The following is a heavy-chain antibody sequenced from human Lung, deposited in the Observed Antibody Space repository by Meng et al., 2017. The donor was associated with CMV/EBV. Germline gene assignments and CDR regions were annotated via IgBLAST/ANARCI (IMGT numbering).Heavy chain of an antibody. V-gene: IGHV4-34*01. CDR1: GGSFSGYY. Sequence: LXXAVYGGSFSGYYWSWIRQPPGKGLEWIGEINHSGSTNYNPSLKSRVTISVDTSKNQFSLKLSSVTAADTAVYYCARRRTIFGVVIDYGMDVWGQGXTVTVSS. CDR2: INHSGST. J-gene: IGHJ6*02. D-gene: IGHD3-3*01. CDR3: ARRRTIFGVVIDYGMDV.